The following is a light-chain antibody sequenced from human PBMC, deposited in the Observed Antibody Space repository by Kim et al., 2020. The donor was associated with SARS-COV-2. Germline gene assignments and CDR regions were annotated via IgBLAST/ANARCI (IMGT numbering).Light chain of an antibody. CDR2: GNI. Sequence: WVTIPCTGNKSNIGAGYAVQWFQQLPGTAPRLLIYGNIDRPSGVPDRFSASKSGTSASLAIAGLQSEDEADYYCQSYDSSLSSWVFGGGTQLTVL. CDR3: QSYDSSLSSWV. J-gene: IGLJ3*02. V-gene: IGLV1-40*01. CDR1: KSNIGAGYA.